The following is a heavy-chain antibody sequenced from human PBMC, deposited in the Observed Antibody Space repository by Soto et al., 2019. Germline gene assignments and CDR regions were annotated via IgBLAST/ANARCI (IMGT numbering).Heavy chain of an antibody. CDR1: GGSIRSGGCS. D-gene: IGHD3-22*01. Sequence: PSETLSLTCAVSGGSIRSGGCSWSWIRQPPGKGLEWIGYIYHSGSTYYNPSLKSRVTISVDRSKNQFSLKLSSVTAADTAVYYCARSPDSSGYYPRWYYYGMDVWGQGTTVTVSS. V-gene: IGHV4-30-2*01. CDR3: ARSPDSSGYYPRWYYYGMDV. CDR2: IYHSGST. J-gene: IGHJ6*02.